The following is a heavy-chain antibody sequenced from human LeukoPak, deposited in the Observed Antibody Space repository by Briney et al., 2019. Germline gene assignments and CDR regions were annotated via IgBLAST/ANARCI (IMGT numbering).Heavy chain of an antibody. CDR3: TTRRQDGC. CDR2: IKSKIDGGTI. Sequence: GGSLRLSCVGSGFTFSDAWISWVRQAPGKGLEWVGRIKSKIDGGTIDYAAPVKGRFTISRDDSRNTLYLQMNSLRTEDTAVYYCTTRRQDGCWGQGTLVTVS. CDR1: GFTFSDAW. D-gene: IGHD6-25*01. V-gene: IGHV3-15*01. J-gene: IGHJ4*02.